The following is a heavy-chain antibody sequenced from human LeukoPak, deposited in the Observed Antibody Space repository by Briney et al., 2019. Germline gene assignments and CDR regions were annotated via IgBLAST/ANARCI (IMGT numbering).Heavy chain of an antibody. CDR2: ISSSGTTI. D-gene: IGHD3-16*01. J-gene: IGHJ3*02. CDR3: ARDVALGRDAFDI. CDR1: GFTFSSYS. Sequence: GSLRLSCAASGFTFSSYSMNWVRQAPGKGLEWVSYISSSGTTIYYADSVKGRFTISRDNAKNSLYLQMNSLRAADTAVYYCARDVALGRDAFDIWGQGTMLTVSS. V-gene: IGHV3-48*04.